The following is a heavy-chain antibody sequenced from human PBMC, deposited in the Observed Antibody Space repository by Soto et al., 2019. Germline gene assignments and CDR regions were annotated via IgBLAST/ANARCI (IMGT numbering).Heavy chain of an antibody. CDR1: GSTFTSYY. V-gene: IGHV1-46*01. Sequence: GSVKFSCTASGSTFTSYYMHWVRQAPGQGLEWMGIINPSGGSTSYAQKFQGRVTMTRDTSTSTVYMELSSLRPEDTAVYYCVSSGLYFDYWGQGTLVTVSS. J-gene: IGHJ4*02. D-gene: IGHD6-19*01. CDR2: INPSGGST. CDR3: VSSGLYFDY.